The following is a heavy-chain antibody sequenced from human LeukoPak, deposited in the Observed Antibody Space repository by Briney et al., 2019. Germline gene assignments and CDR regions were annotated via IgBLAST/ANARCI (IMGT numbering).Heavy chain of an antibody. CDR1: GGSISSYY. V-gene: IGHV4-59*01. J-gene: IGHJ4*02. Sequence: PSETLSLTCTVSGGSISSYYWNWIRQPPGKGLEWIGYIYYSRSTNYNTTLKSRLTISVDTSKNQFSLKLSSVTAADTAVYYCARYVWGSYPTFEDYWGQGTLVTVSS. CDR2: IYYSRST. CDR3: ARYVWGSYPTFEDY. D-gene: IGHD3-16*02.